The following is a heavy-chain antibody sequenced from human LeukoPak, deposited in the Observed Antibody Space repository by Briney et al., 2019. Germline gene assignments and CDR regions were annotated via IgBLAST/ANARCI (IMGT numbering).Heavy chain of an antibody. V-gene: IGHV3-30*18. D-gene: IGHD1-26*01. J-gene: IGHJ4*02. Sequence: GGSLRLSCAASGFTFSSYGMNWVRQAPGKGLEWVAVISYDGSNKYYADSVKGRFTISRDNSKNTLYLQMNSLRAEDTAVYYCAKDRGSTTNDYWGQGTLVTVSS. CDR1: GFTFSSYG. CDR3: AKDRGSTTNDY. CDR2: ISYDGSNK.